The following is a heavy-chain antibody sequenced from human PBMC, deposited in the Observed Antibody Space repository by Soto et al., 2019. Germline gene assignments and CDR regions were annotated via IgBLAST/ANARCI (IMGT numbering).Heavy chain of an antibody. V-gene: IGHV1-18*01. J-gene: IGHJ5*02. D-gene: IGHD3-10*01. CDR3: ERDRDYYGSGSYDWFDP. CDR1: GYTFTSYG. CDR2: ISAYNGNT. Sequence: QVQLVQSGAEVKKPGASVKVSCKASGYTFTSYGISWVRQAPGQGLEWMGWISAYNGNTNYAQKLQGRATMTTDTSTSTAYMELRSLRSDATAVYYCERDRDYYGSGSYDWFDPWGQGTLVTVSS.